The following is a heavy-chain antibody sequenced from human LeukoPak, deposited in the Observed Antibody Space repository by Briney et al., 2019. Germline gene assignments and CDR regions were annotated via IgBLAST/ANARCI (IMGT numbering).Heavy chain of an antibody. D-gene: IGHD2-2*01. V-gene: IGHV3-74*01. J-gene: IGHJ4*02. CDR1: GFTFSSYW. CDR2: INTDGSST. Sequence: GGSLRLSCAASGFTFSSYWMHWVRQAPGKGLVWVSRINTDGSSTSYADSVKGRFTISRDNAKNTLYLQMNSLRAEDTAVYYCARDRCSSTSCYVHYFDNWGQGTLVTVSS. CDR3: ARDRCSSTSCYVHYFDN.